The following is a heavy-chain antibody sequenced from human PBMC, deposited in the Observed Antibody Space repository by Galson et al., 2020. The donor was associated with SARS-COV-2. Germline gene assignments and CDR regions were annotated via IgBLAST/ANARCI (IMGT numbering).Heavy chain of an antibody. Sequence: SETLSLTCAVYGGSFSGYYWRWIRQPPGKGLEWIGEINHSGSTNYNPSLKSRVTISVDTSKNQFSLKLSSVTAADTAVYYCARGLRYFDWPSYYFDYWGQGTLVTGSS. D-gene: IGHD3-9*01. V-gene: IGHV4-34*01. CDR3: ARGLRYFDWPSYYFDY. J-gene: IGHJ4*02. CDR1: GGSFSGYY. CDR2: INHSGST.